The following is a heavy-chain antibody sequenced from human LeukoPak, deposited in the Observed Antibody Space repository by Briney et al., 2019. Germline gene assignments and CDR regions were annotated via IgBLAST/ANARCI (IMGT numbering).Heavy chain of an antibody. CDR2: ISGSSDST. J-gene: IGHJ4*02. Sequence: TGGSLRLSCAASGFTFSNAWMSWVRQGPGKGLEWVSGISGSSDSTHYADSVKGRFTISRDNSKNTLYLQMNSLRAEDTALYYCAKTYDYWSGHLDYWGKGTLVTVSS. CDR1: GFTFSNAW. CDR3: AKTYDYWSGHLDY. D-gene: IGHD3-3*01. V-gene: IGHV3-23*01.